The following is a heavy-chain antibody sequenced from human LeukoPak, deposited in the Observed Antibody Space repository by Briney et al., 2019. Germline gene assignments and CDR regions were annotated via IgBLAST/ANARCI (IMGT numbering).Heavy chain of an antibody. V-gene: IGHV3-33*01. J-gene: IGHJ4*02. CDR1: GFTFSSYG. CDR2: IWYDGSNK. Sequence: PGGSLRLSCAASGFTFSSYGMHWVRQAPGKGLEWVAVIWYDGSNKYYADSVKGRFTISRDNSKNTLYLQMNSLRAEDTAVYYCARDHGSGWVYYFDYWGQGTLVTVSS. CDR3: ARDHGSGWVYYFDY. D-gene: IGHD6-19*01.